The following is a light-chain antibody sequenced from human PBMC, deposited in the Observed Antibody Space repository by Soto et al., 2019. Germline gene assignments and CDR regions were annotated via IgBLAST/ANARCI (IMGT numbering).Light chain of an antibody. J-gene: IGKJ1*01. V-gene: IGKV4-1*01. CDR1: QSVLYSSNNKNY. CDR2: WAS. CDR3: QQYDSTPPT. Sequence: DIVMTQSPDSLAVSLGERATINCKSSQSVLYSSNNKNYLAWYQQKPGQPPKLIIYWASTRESGVPDRFSGSGSGTDFTLTISSLQAEDVAVYYCQQYDSTPPTFGQGTKVEIK.